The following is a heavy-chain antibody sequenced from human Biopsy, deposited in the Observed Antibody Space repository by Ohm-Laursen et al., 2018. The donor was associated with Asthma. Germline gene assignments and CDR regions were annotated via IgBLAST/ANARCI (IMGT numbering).Heavy chain of an antibody. V-gene: IGHV3-30*03. CDR2: VSSDGHNK. CDR3: ARQSGQDYGDSSGFDI. D-gene: IGHD3-22*01. J-gene: IGHJ3*02. CDR1: GFVFSQCG. Sequence: SLRLSCSASGFVFSQCGMHWVRPGPGKGLEWVALVSSDGHNKYYEDSVKGRFTISRDNSRNRLYLQINRLTVEDSAVYFCARQSGQDYGDSSGFDIWGQGTKVAVSS.